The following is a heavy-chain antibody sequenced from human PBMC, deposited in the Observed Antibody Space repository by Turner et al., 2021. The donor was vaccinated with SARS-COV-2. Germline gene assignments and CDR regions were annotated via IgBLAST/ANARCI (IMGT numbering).Heavy chain of an antibody. CDR2: ISYDGSNK. CDR1: GFTFSRYG. D-gene: IGHD3-10*01. V-gene: IGHV3-30*18. CDR3: AKDGAPFLLYFGEPTFYFDY. Sequence: QVQLVESGGGVVQPGRSLSLSCAASGFTFSRYGMHWVRQAPGKGLEWVAVISYDGSNKYYADSVKGRFTISRDNSKNTLYLQMNSLRAEDTAVYYCAKDGAPFLLYFGEPTFYFDYWGQGTLVTVSS. J-gene: IGHJ4*02.